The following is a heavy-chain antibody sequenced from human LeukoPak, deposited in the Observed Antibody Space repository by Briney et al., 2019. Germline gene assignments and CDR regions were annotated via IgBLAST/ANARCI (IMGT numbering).Heavy chain of an antibody. V-gene: IGHV4-59*12. CDR1: GDSISSYY. CDR3: AREGGRYYGSSGF. D-gene: IGHD3-22*01. J-gene: IGHJ4*02. CDR2: IHYSGST. Sequence: TSETLSLTCTVSGDSISSYYWSWIRQPPGKGLEWIGYIHYSGSTNYNPSLESRVTISVDTSKNQFSLKLSSVTAADTAVYYCAREGGRYYGSSGFWGQGTLVTVSS.